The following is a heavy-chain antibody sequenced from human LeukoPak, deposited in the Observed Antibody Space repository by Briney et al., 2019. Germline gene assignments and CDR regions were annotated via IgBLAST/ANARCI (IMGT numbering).Heavy chain of an antibody. CDR2: IYYTGNT. V-gene: IGHV4-59*12. Sequence: PSETLSHTCAVSGASICSYFWIWMRQPPGKGLECIGSIYYTGNTNYNPSLKSRVTMSVDTSKNQFSLKVTSVTAADTAVYYCARFSNVVSYIWGEGTMVTVSS. CDR1: GASICSYF. J-gene: IGHJ3*02. D-gene: IGHD2/OR15-2a*01. CDR3: ARFSNVVSYI.